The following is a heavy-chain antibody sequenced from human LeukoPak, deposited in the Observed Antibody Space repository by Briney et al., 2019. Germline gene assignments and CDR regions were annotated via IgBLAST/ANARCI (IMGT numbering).Heavy chain of an antibody. CDR1: GGSISSYY. Sequence: SETLSLTCTISGGSISSYYWSWIRQPPGKGLEWIGYIYYTGSTNHNPSLKSRVTISGDTSKNQFSLKLSSVTAADTAVYYCARFGQWFGEDYWGQGTLVTVSS. V-gene: IGHV4-59*01. J-gene: IGHJ4*02. D-gene: IGHD3-10*01. CDR3: ARFGQWFGEDY. CDR2: IYYTGST.